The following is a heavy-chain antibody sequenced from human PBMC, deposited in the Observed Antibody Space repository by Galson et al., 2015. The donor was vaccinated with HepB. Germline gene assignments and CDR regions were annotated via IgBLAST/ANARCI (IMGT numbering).Heavy chain of an antibody. D-gene: IGHD3-10*01. CDR3: TRQPRVMVRGVIMTVPDY. CDR2: IRSKAYGGTT. Sequence: SLRLSCAASGFTFGDYALSWFRQAPGKGLGWVGFIRSKAYGGTTEYAASVKGRFTISRDDSKSIAYLQMNSLKTEDTAVYYCTRQPRVMVRGVIMTVPDYWGQGTLVTVSS. J-gene: IGHJ4*02. V-gene: IGHV3-49*03. CDR1: GFTFGDYA.